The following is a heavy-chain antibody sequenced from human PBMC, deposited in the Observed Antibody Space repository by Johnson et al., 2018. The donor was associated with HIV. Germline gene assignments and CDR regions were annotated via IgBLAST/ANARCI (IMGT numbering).Heavy chain of an antibody. V-gene: IGHV3-15*01. CDR1: GFTFSSYA. J-gene: IGHJ3*02. CDR2: IKSKTDGGTT. CDR3: TTDPWWNGYHAFDI. D-gene: IGHD1-1*01. Sequence: VQLVESGGGVVQPGRSLRLSCAASGFTFSSYAMHWVRQAPGKGLEWVGSIKSKTDGGTTDYAAPVKGRFTISRHDSKNMLYLQMNSLKTEDTAVYYCTTDPWWNGYHAFDIWGQGTMVTVSS.